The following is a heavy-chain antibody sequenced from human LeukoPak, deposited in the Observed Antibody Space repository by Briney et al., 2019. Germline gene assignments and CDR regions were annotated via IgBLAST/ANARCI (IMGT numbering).Heavy chain of an antibody. CDR2: IIPIFGTA. J-gene: IGHJ4*02. D-gene: IGHD3-3*01. CDR1: GGIFSSYA. V-gene: IGHV1-69*06. Sequence: ASVKVSCKASGGIFSSYAISWVRQAPGQGLEWMGGIIPIFGTANYAQMFQGRVTIAADKSTSTAYMELSSLRSEDTAVYYCASFRFLEWLGYWGQGTLVTVSS. CDR3: ASFRFLEWLGY.